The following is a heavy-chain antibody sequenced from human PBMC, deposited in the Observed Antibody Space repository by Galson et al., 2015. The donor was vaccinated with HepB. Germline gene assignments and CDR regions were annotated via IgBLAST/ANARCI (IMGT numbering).Heavy chain of an antibody. CDR1: GFTFSDYG. D-gene: IGHD6-13*01. J-gene: IGHJ4*02. CDR2: ISYDGSNK. Sequence: SLRLSCAASGFTFSDYGIHWVRQAPGKGLEWVAVISYDGSNKYYVDSVKGRFTISRDNSKSTVYLQMNSLRTEDTAVYYCAKVFDQQLTDYWGQGTLVTVSS. V-gene: IGHV3-30*18. CDR3: AKVFDQQLTDY.